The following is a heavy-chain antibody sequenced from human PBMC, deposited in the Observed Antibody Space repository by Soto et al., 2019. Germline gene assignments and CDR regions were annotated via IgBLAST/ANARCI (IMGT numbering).Heavy chain of an antibody. V-gene: IGHV1-18*01. CDR3: ARVPDR. Sequence: GGSVEVSCKGSWYTFARYGISWVRQAPGQGLEWMGWISAYNGNTNYAQKLQGRVTMTTDTSTSTAYMELRSLRSDDTAVYYCARVPDRWGQGTLVTVSS. J-gene: IGHJ5*02. D-gene: IGHD2-2*01. CDR2: ISAYNGNT. CDR1: WYTFARYG.